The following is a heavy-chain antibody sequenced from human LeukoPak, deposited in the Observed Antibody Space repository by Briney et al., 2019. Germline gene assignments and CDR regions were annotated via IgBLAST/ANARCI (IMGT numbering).Heavy chain of an antibody. D-gene: IGHD5-18*01. CDR2: IYYSGST. CDR3: ARSTGYSYGLNVY. V-gene: IGHV4-39*07. J-gene: IGHJ4*02. CDR1: GGSISSSSYY. Sequence: SETLSLTCTVSGGSISSSSYYWGWIRQPPGRGLEWIGTIYYSGSTYYNPSLKSRVTISVDTSKNQFSLKLSSVTAADTAVYYCARSTGYSYGLNVYWGQGTLVTVSS.